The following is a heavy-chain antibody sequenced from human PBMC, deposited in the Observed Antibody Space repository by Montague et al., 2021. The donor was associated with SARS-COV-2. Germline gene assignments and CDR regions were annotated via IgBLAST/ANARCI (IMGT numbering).Heavy chain of an antibody. D-gene: IGHD2-15*01. V-gene: IGHV4-59*08. CDR2: ISDSGST. CDR3: ARHYSATLPAGY. J-gene: IGHJ4*02. CDR1: GGSISSFY. Sequence: SETLSLTCTVSGGSISSFYWSWFRQPPGKGLEWIGYISDSGSTNYNPSLTRRATMSVDTSKNQFSLKVNSVTAADTAVYYCARHYSATLPAGYWGQGTLVPVSS.